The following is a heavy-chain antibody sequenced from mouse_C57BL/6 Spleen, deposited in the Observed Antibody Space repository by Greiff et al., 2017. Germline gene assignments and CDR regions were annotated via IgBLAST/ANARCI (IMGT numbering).Heavy chain of an antibody. J-gene: IGHJ2*01. CDR2: IDPETGGT. CDR1: GYTFTDYE. CDR3: TREEVYGSGRCGY. D-gene: IGHD1-1*01. V-gene: IGHV1-15*01. Sequence: QVQLQQSGAELVRPGASVTLSCKASGYTFTDYEMHWVKQTPVHGLEWIGAIDPETGGTAYNQKFKGKAILTAAKSSSTAYMELRSLTSEDSAVXYCTREEVYGSGRCGYWGQGTTLTVSA.